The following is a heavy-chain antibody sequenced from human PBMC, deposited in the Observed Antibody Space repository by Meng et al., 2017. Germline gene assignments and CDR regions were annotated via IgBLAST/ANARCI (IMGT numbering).Heavy chain of an antibody. CDR3: ARGDYYDSSGYYSFWYFQH. CDR2: INPNSGGT. V-gene: IGHV1-2*06. J-gene: IGHJ1*01. CDR1: CYSSPGYN. D-gene: IGHD3-22*01. Sequence: ASLKFRLQAPCYSSPGYNMHCVRPAPGQGLEWMGRINPNSGGTNYAQKFQGRVTMTRDTSIGTAYMELSRLRSDDTAVYYCARGDYYDSSGYYSFWYFQHWGQGTLVTVSS.